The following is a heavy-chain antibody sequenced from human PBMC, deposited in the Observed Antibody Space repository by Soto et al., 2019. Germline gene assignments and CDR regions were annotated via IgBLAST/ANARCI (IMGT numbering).Heavy chain of an antibody. CDR1: GGSVSSGSYY. CDR3: ATISDYGDYEGGY. J-gene: IGHJ4*02. CDR2: IYYIGST. Sequence: QVQLQESGPGLVKPSETLSLTCTVSGGSVSSGSYYWSWIRQPPGKGLEWIGYIYYIGSTNYNPSLKRRFTISVDTSKNQFSLKLSSVTAADTAVYYCATISDYGDYEGGYWGQGTLVTVSS. V-gene: IGHV4-61*01. D-gene: IGHD4-17*01.